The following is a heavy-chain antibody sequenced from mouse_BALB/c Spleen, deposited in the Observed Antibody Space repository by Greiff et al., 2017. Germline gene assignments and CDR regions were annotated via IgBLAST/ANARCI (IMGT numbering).Heavy chain of an antibody. Sequence: EVKVEESGAELVRSGASVKLSCTASGFNIKDYYMHWVKQRPEQGLEWIGWIDPENGDTEYAPKFQGKATMTADTSSNTAYLQLSSLTSEDTAVYYCNAGYYPAYWGQGTLVTVSA. CDR2: IDPENGDT. CDR1: GFNIKDYY. V-gene: IGHV14-4*02. J-gene: IGHJ3*01. CDR3: NAGYYPAY. D-gene: IGHD2-3*01.